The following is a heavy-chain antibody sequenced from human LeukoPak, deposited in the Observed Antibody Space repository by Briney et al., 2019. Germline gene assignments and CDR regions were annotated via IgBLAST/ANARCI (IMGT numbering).Heavy chain of an antibody. CDR1: GYTFTGYY. J-gene: IGHJ4*02. V-gene: IGHV1-2*02. CDR3: ASRGPLGYCSGGNCYY. CDR2: ISPNSGAT. Sequence: GASVKVSCKASGYTFTGYYMYWARQAPGQGLEWMGWISPNSGATNYAQNFQARVTMTRDTSISTAYMELSSLRSDDTAVYYCASRGPLGYCSGGNCYYWGQGTLVTVSS. D-gene: IGHD2-15*01.